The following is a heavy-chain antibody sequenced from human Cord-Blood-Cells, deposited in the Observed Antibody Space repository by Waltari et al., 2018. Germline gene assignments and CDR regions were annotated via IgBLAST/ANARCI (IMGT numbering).Heavy chain of an antibody. CDR2: IRSKANRYAT. J-gene: IGHJ4*02. CDR3: TRLGTTGTPDY. CDR1: GFTFSGSA. Sequence: EVQLVESGGGLVQPGGSLKLSCAASGFTFSGSAMHWVRQASGKGLEWVGRIRSKANRYATAYAASVKGRFTISRDDSKNTAYLQMNSLKTEDTAVYYCTRLGTTGTPDYWGQGTLVTVSS. D-gene: IGHD1-1*01. V-gene: IGHV3-73*01.